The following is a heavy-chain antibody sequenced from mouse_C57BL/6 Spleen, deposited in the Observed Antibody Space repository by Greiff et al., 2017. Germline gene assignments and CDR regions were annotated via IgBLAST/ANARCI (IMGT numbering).Heavy chain of an antibody. V-gene: IGHV5-4*01. J-gene: IGHJ3*01. CDR1: GFTFSSYA. D-gene: IGHD2-1*01. CDR3: AREGTGKEGFAY. CDR2: ISDGGSYT. Sequence: DVMLVESGGGLVKPGGSLKLSCAASGFTFSSYAMSWVRQTPEKRLEWVATISDGGSYTYYPDNVKGRFTISRDNAKNNLYLQMSHLKSEDTAMYYCAREGTGKEGFAYWGQGTLVTVSA.